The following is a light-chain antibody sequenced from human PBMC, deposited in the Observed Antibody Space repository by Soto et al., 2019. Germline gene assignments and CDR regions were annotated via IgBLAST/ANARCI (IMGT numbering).Light chain of an antibody. Sequence: EIVLTLSPGTLSLSPGERATLSCRASQSVSRSYLAWYQQKPGQAPRHLIYGASSRATGIPDRFSGSGSGTDFTLTINRLEPEDFAVCYCQQYGSSPQTFGQGTKVDIK. V-gene: IGKV3-20*01. CDR3: QQYGSSPQT. CDR2: GAS. J-gene: IGKJ1*01. CDR1: QSVSRSY.